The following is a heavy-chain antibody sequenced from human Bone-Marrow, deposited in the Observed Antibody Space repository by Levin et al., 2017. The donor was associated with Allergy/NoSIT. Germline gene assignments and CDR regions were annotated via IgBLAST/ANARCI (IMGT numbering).Heavy chain of an antibody. D-gene: IGHD3-16*01. V-gene: IGHV1-46*04. J-gene: IGHJ4*02. CDR3: ARAGGLGSYFDY. Sequence: GLEWVGAINPTGGGTSYAQKLQGRLIMTRDTSTSTVYMEVSRLRAEDTAIYYCARAGGLGSYFDYWGQGTLVTVSS. CDR2: INPTGGGT.